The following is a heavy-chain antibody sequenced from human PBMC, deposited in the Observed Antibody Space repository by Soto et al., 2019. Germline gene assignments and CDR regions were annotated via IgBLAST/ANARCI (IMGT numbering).Heavy chain of an antibody. D-gene: IGHD6-6*01. CDR3: ARARSSIADDCFDP. J-gene: IGHJ5*02. V-gene: IGHV1-8*01. Sequence: ASVKVSCKASGYTFTSYDINWVRQATGQGLEWMGWMNPNSGNTGYAQKFQGRVTMTRNTSISTAYMELSSLRSEDTAVYYCARARSSIADDCFDPWGQGTLVTVSS. CDR1: GYTFTSYD. CDR2: MNPNSGNT.